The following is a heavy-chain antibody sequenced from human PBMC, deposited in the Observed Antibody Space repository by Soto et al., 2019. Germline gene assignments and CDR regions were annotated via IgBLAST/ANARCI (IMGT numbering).Heavy chain of an antibody. CDR2: IYRDGNT. Sequence: EVQLVESGGGLVQPGGSLRLSCAASGFTVSSNYMSWVRQAPGKGLEWVSLIYRDGNTYYADSVKGRFTISRDNSNNTLYLQLNSLRVEDTAVYYCARDSSSVGIEYWGQGTLVTVSP. J-gene: IGHJ4*02. D-gene: IGHD6-6*01. CDR1: GFTVSSNY. CDR3: ARDSSSVGIEY. V-gene: IGHV3-66*01.